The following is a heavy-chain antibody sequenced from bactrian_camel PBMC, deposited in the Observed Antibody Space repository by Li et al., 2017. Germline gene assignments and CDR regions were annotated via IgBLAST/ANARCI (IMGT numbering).Heavy chain of an antibody. J-gene: IGHJ4*01. V-gene: IGHV3S28*01. CDR3: AASGYCWGTTWANPSRYEL. CDR1: GNTCDTSY. Sequence: QLVESGGGPVQAGGSLRLSCVVSGNTCDTSYMGWFRQKGPGKEREGVAATVTAGGSIDYADSVKGRFTISQDNAKNTLSLVMDHLKPEDSGTYYCAASGYCWGTTWANPSRYELWGQGTQVTVS. CDR2: TVTAGGSI. D-gene: IGHD5*01.